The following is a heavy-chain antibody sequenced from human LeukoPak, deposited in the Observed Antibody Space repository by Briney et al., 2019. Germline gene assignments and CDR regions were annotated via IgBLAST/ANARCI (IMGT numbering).Heavy chain of an antibody. CDR2: ISSSFGTV. Sequence: GGSLRLSCAASGFTFSDYYMSWIRQAPGKGLEWVSYISSSFGTVDYADSVKGRFTVSRDNANNSLYLQMSSLRAEDTTVYYCVKGGGRDYDYWRAYFDYWGQETLVTVSS. V-gene: IGHV3-11*01. CDR3: VKGGGRDYDYWRAYFDY. J-gene: IGHJ4*02. CDR1: GFTFSDYY. D-gene: IGHD3-3*01.